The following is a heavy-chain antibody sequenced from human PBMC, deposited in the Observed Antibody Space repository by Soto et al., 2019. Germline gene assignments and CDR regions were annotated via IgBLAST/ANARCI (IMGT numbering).Heavy chain of an antibody. CDR3: ARDPHGLYDSSGYLDY. D-gene: IGHD3-22*01. Sequence: GGSLRISCPAPGFTLGSYGMHWVRQAPGKGLEWVAVIWYDGSNKYYADSVKGRFTISRDNSKNTMYLQMNSLRAGDTAVYYCARDPHGLYDSSGYLDYWGRGT. CDR1: GFTLGSYG. V-gene: IGHV3-33*01. CDR2: IWYDGSNK. J-gene: IGHJ4*02.